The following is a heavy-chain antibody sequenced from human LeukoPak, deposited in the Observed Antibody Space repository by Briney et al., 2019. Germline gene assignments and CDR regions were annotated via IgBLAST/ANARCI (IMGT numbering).Heavy chain of an antibody. Sequence: ASVKISGKVSGYTSTDYYVHWVQQAPGKGLEWMGLIDPEDGETIYAEEFQGRVSITADTSTDTAYMELSSLRFDDTAVYYCATGHITGGTGFDYWGQGTLVTVSS. D-gene: IGHD1-20*01. V-gene: IGHV1-69-2*01. CDR1: GYTSTDYY. CDR2: IDPEDGET. CDR3: ATGHITGGTGFDY. J-gene: IGHJ4*02.